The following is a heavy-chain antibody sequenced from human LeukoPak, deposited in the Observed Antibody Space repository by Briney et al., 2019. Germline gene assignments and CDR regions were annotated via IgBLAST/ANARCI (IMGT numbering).Heavy chain of an antibody. CDR3: ARAVAARLIDYFDY. CDR1: GYIFTSYG. D-gene: IGHD6-6*01. V-gene: IGHV7-4-1*02. CDR2: INTNTGNP. Sequence: ASVKVSCKASGYIFTSYGISWVRQAPGQGLEWMGWINTNTGNPTYAQGFTGRFVFSLDTSVSAAYLQISSLKAEDTAVYYCARAVAARLIDYFDYWGQGTLVTVSS. J-gene: IGHJ4*02.